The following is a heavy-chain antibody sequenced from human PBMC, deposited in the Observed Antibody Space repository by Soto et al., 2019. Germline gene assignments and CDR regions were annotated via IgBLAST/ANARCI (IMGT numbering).Heavy chain of an antibody. CDR2: IVVGSGNT. D-gene: IGHD3-10*01. V-gene: IGHV1-58*01. CDR1: GFALTNSA. J-gene: IGHJ4*02. Sequence: SWTAFGFALTNSASPLLLQERGQSLEWIGWIVVGSGNTNYAQKFQERVTITRDMSTSTAYMELSSLRSEDTAVYYCAAGGTWFGEFRDYWGQGTLVTVSS. CDR3: AAGGTWFGEFRDY.